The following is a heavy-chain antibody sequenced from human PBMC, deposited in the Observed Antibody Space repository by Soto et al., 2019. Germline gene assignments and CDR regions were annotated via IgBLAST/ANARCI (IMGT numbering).Heavy chain of an antibody. CDR1: RDGFTGRY. D-gene: IGHD3-9*01. CDR3: ARSAPAYYDILTGYYKGVRDYYYGMDV. Sequence: GVSVEVCWEACRDGFTGRYRQWVRQAKRQGLEWMGWINPNSGGTNYAQKFQGWVTMTRDTSISTAYMELSRLRSDDTAVYYCARSAPAYYDILTGYYKGVRDYYYGMDVWGQRTTVNVSS. CDR2: INPNSGGT. V-gene: IGHV1-2*04. J-gene: IGHJ6*02.